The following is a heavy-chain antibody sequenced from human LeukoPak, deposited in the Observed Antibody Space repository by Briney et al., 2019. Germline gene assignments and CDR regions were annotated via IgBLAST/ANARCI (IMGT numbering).Heavy chain of an antibody. CDR1: GFTFSNYD. CDR3: ASSPAYSSSWYAIDN. CDR2: IGTAGDT. J-gene: IGHJ4*02. D-gene: IGHD6-13*01. V-gene: IGHV3-13*01. Sequence: PGGSLRLSCAASGFTFSNYDMHWVRQAAGKGLEWVSGIGTAGDTYYPASVNGRFTISRENAKTSLYLQMNSLSAGDTAVYYCASSPAYSSSWYAIDNWGQGTLVTVSS.